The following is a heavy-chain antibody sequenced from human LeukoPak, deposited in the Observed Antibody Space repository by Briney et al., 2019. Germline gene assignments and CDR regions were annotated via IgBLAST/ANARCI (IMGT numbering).Heavy chain of an antibody. V-gene: IGHV1-69*13. CDR3: ASGPGAIDYYYYVDV. D-gene: IGHD2-2*01. CDR2: IIPIFGTA. CDR1: GGTFSSYA. Sequence: SVKVSCKASGGTFSSYAISWVRQAPGQGLEWMGGIIPIFGTANYAQKFQGRVTITADESTSTAYMELSSLRSEDTAVYYCASGPGAIDYYYYVDVWGKGTTVTVSS. J-gene: IGHJ6*03.